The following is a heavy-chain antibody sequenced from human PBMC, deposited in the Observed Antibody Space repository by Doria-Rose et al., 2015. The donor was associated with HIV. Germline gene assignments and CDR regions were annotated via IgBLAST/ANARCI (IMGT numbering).Heavy chain of an antibody. CDR2: IFSDDER. D-gene: IGHD6-13*01. Sequence: QESGPVLVKPTETLTLTCTVSGVSLSSPGMGVSWIRQPPGKALEWLANIFSDDERSYKTSLKSILTISRGTSKSQLVLTMTDMDPVDTATYYCARIKSSRWYHKYYFDFWGQGTLVIVSA. CDR1: GVSLSSPGMG. CDR3: ARIKSSRWYHKYYFDF. J-gene: IGHJ4*02. V-gene: IGHV2-26*01.